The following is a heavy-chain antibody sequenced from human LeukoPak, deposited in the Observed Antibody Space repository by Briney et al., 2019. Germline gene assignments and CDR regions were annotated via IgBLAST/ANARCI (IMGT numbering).Heavy chain of an antibody. CDR1: GFTFSSYA. CDR3: AKGRYDTDY. D-gene: IGHD1-1*01. CDR2: ISARGSV. V-gene: IGHV3-23*01. J-gene: IGHJ4*02. Sequence: GGSLRLSCAASGFTFSSYAMSWVRQAPWMGLEWVSVISARGSVYYPDSVKGRFTISRDNSKNTVYLQMNSLRAEDTALYYCAKGRYDTDYWGQGTLVTVSS.